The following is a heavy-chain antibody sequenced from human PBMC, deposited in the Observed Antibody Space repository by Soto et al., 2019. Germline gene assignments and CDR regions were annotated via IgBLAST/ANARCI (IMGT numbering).Heavy chain of an antibody. Sequence: ASVKVSCKASGYTFTSYAMHWVRQAPGQRLEWMGWINAGNGNTKYSQKFQGRVTITRDTSASTAYMELSSLRSEDTAVYYCARELRYCDWLPSYYYYGMDVWGQGTTVTVSS. CDR2: INAGNGNT. CDR3: ARELRYCDWLPSYYYYGMDV. CDR1: GYTFTSYA. V-gene: IGHV1-3*01. D-gene: IGHD3-9*01. J-gene: IGHJ6*02.